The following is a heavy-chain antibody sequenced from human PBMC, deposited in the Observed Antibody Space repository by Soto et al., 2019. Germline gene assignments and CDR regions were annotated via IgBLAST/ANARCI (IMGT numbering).Heavy chain of an antibody. J-gene: IGHJ5*02. CDR1: GYSFTSYW. Sequence: PGESLKISCKGSGYSFTSYWISWVRQMPGKGLEWMGRIDPSDSYTNYSPSFQGHVTISADKSISTAYLQWSSLKASDTAMYYCARHPNSYDSSVRWFDPWGQGTLVTVSS. CDR2: IDPSDSYT. D-gene: IGHD3-22*01. V-gene: IGHV5-10-1*01. CDR3: ARHPNSYDSSVRWFDP.